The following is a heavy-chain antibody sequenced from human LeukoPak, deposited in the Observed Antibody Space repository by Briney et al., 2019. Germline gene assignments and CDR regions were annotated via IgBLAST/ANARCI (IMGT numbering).Heavy chain of an antibody. CDR2: IRSKANSYAT. Sequence: GGSLRLSCAASGFTFSGSAIHWVRQASGKGLEWVGRIRSKANSYATAYAASVKGRFTISRDDSKNTAYLQMNSLKTEDTAVYYCTRQVEMATISIDYWGQGTLVTVSS. CDR3: TRQVEMATISIDY. D-gene: IGHD5-24*01. CDR1: GFTFSGSA. J-gene: IGHJ4*02. V-gene: IGHV3-73*01.